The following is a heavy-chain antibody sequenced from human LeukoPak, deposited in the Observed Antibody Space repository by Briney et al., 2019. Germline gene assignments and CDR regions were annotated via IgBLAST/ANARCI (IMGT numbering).Heavy chain of an antibody. Sequence: QPGGSLRLSCAASGFTFSNYAIHWVRQAPGKGLEWVAFISNNGRNKDYADSVKGRFTISRDNSKNTLYLQVNSLRPEDTAVYYCTRDLSGHYSIDYWGQGTLVTVSS. V-gene: IGHV3-30*04. CDR3: TRDLSGHYSIDY. CDR2: ISNNGRNK. CDR1: GFTFSNYA. D-gene: IGHD3-22*01. J-gene: IGHJ4*02.